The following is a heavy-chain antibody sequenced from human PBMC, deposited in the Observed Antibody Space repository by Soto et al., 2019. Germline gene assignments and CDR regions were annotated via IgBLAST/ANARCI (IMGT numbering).Heavy chain of an antibody. V-gene: IGHV4-34*01. Sequence: SETLSLTCTVYGGSFSGYYWSWIRQPPGKGLEWIGEINHGGSTNYNPSLKSRVTISVDTSRNNFSMQLSSVTAADTAVYYCARAWYNFDYWGHGTLLTGS. D-gene: IGHD1-1*01. CDR3: ARAWYNFDY. J-gene: IGHJ4*01. CDR1: GGSFSGYY. CDR2: INHGGST.